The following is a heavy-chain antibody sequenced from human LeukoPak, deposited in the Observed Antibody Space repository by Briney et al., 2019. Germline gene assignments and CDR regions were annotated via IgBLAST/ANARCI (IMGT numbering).Heavy chain of an antibody. V-gene: IGHV3-74*01. CDR2: INTDGSST. CDR3: ARERVGGEALRGFYFDY. CDR1: GFTFSSYW. D-gene: IGHD3-16*01. J-gene: IGHJ4*02. Sequence: GGSLRLSCAASGFTFSSYWMHWVRQAPGKELVWVSRINTDGSSTSYADSVKGRFTISRDSSKNTLSLQMNSLRADDTAVYYCARERVGGEALRGFYFDYWGQGTLVTVSS.